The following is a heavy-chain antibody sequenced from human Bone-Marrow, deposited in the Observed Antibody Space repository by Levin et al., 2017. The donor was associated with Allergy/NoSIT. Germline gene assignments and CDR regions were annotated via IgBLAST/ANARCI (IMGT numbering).Heavy chain of an antibody. J-gene: IGHJ4*02. CDR1: GFTFSSYA. Sequence: GESLKISCSASGFTFSSYAMHWVRQAPGKGLEYVSAISSNGGSTYYADSVKGRFTISRDNSKNTLYLQMSSLRAEDTAVYYCVKDHQVRGYLGNFDYWGQGTLVTVSS. V-gene: IGHV3-64D*06. CDR2: ISSNGGST. D-gene: IGHD3-10*01. CDR3: VKDHQVRGYLGNFDY.